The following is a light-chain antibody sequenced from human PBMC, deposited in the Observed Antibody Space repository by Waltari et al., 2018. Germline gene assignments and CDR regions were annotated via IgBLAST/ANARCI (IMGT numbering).Light chain of an antibody. CDR2: KNT. V-gene: IGLV1-44*01. Sequence: QSVLTQSPSASGTPGQRVTISCSGSRSTLGSNSVNWYQQLAGTAPKLLIYKNTERPSEVPDRFSGSKSGTSASLAISGLQSEDEGDYYCSTWDDGLYGVVFGGGTTVTVL. J-gene: IGLJ3*02. CDR1: RSTLGSNS. CDR3: STWDDGLYGVV.